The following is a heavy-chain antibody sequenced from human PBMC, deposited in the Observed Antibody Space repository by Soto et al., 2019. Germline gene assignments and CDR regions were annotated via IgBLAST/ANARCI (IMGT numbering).Heavy chain of an antibody. CDR3: PGEVASGY. CDR2: ISYDGSSK. D-gene: IGHD2-21*01. CDR1: GFTFSSYG. V-gene: IGHV3-30*03. Sequence: QVQLVESGGGVVQPGRSLRLSCAASGFTFSSYGMHWVRQAPGKGLEWVAVISYDGSSKYYADSVKGRFTISRDNSKNTLYLAMNSLRADDTAVYYCPGEVASGYWGQGTLVTVSS. J-gene: IGHJ4*02.